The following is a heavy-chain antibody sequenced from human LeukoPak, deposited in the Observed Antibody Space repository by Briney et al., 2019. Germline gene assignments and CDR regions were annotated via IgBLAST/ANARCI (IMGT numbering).Heavy chain of an antibody. J-gene: IGHJ6*03. V-gene: IGHV3-30*02. Sequence: PGGSLRLSCAASGFTFSSYGMHWVRQAPGKGLEWVAFIRYDGSNKYYADSVKGRFTISRDNSKNTLYLQMNSLRAEDTAVYYCAKKGSLYYYMDVWGKGTTVTISS. CDR2: IRYDGSNK. CDR1: GFTFSSYG. D-gene: IGHD6-13*01. CDR3: AKKGSLYYYMDV.